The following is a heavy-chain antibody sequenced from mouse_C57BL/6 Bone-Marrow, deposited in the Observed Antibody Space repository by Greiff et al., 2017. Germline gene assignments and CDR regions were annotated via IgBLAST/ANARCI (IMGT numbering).Heavy chain of an antibody. Sequence: EVQLQQSGPGLVKPSQSLSLTCSVTGYSITSGYYWNWIRQFPGNKLEWMGYISYDGSNNYNPSLKNRISITRDTSKNQFFLKLNSVTTEDTATYYCASAYEGYLAWFAYWGQGTLVTVSA. CDR3: ASAYEGYLAWFAY. CDR1: GYSITSGYY. J-gene: IGHJ3*01. CDR2: ISYDGSN. D-gene: IGHD2-3*01. V-gene: IGHV3-6*01.